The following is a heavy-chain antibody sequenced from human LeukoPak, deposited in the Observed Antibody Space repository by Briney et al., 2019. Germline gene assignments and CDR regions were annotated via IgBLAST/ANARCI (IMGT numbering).Heavy chain of an antibody. CDR2: IVPILGTA. J-gene: IGHJ4*02. V-gene: IGHV1-69*01. CDR3: ARSQGYSYGSSY. Sequence: SVKVSCKAPEGSFGRYAVSWVRQAPGQGLEWMGGIVPILGTANYAQKFQGRVTITADDSTGTAYMELTSLRSADTAVYYCARSQGYSYGSSYWGQGTLVTVSS. D-gene: IGHD5-18*01. CDR1: EGSFGRYA.